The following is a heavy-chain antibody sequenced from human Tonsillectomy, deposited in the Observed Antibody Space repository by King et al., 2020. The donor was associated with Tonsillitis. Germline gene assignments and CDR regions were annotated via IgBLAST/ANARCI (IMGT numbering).Heavy chain of an antibody. Sequence: QLVQSGAEMKKPGASVKVSCKASGYTFMGYYMHWVRQAPGQGLEWMGWINPKNGGTNYAQKFQGRVTLSMDTSISTAHMELSSLRSDDTAVYYCARDFPTAGGTSDYGGQGTLVTVSS. J-gene: IGHJ4*02. CDR1: GYTFMGYY. D-gene: IGHD1-26*01. CDR3: ARDFPTAGGTSDY. CDR2: INPKNGGT. V-gene: IGHV1-2*02.